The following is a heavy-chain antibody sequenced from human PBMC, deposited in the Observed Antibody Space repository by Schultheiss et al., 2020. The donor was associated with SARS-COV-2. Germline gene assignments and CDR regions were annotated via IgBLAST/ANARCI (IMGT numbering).Heavy chain of an antibody. CDR3: ARDTD. Sequence: GGSLRLSCAASGFTFSTYAIHWVRQAPGKGLEWVAVISYDGSNKFYADSVKGRFTISRDNSKNTLYLQMSSLRAEDTAVYYCARDTDWGQGALVTVSS. CDR2: ISYDGSNK. J-gene: IGHJ4*02. V-gene: IGHV3-30*07. CDR1: GFTFSTYA.